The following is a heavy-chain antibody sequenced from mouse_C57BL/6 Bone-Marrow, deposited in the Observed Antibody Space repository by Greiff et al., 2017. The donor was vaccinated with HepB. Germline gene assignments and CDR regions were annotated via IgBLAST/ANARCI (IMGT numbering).Heavy chain of an antibody. J-gene: IGHJ3*01. CDR3: DRIHREGFAY. CDR1: GFTFSSYG. CDR2: ISSGGSYT. V-gene: IGHV5-6*01. Sequence: EVQLQESGGDLVKPGGSLKLSSAASGFTFSSYGMSWVRQTPDKRLEWVATISSGGSYTYYPDSVKGRFTISRDNAKNTLYLQMSSLKSEDTAMCYCDRIHREGFAYWGQGALVTVS.